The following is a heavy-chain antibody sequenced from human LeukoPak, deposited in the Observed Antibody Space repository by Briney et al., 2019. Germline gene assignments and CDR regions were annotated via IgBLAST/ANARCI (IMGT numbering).Heavy chain of an antibody. J-gene: IGHJ5*02. D-gene: IGHD2-2*01. V-gene: IGHV3-23*01. CDR2: ISGSGGFT. CDR1: GFTFSSYG. CDR3: ARVGRPVGGDARYCSSTSCDA. Sequence: GGSLRLSCAASGFTFSSYGMSWVRQAPGKGLEWVSAISGSGGFTYYADSVKGRFTISRDNSKNSLYLQMNSLRAEDTAVYYCARVGRPVGGDARYCSSTSCDAWGQGTLVTVSS.